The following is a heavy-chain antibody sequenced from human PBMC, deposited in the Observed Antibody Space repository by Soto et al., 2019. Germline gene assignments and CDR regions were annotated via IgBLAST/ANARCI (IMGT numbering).Heavy chain of an antibody. J-gene: IGHJ1*01. CDR1: GFSFSEYG. CDR2: ISGNKMTT. V-gene: IGHV3-23*04. CDR3: AKRRLNTITSLSDW. D-gene: IGHD3-16*02. Sequence: EIQLVESGGGLAQPGGSLRLSCVASGFSFSEYGMSWVRQTPQKTLEWVASISGNKMTTFYPDSVKGRFFISRDNSXNTLHLQMNSLRDDDTAIYYCAKRRLNTITSLSDWWGQGVQVTVSS.